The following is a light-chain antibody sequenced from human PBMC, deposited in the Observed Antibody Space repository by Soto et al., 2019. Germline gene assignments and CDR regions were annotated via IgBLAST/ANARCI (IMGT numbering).Light chain of an antibody. CDR3: QKYGRVPCI. CDR2: GAS. CDR1: EGIFNY. V-gene: IGKV1-27*01. J-gene: IGKJ3*01. Sequence: DIQMTQSPSSLSASVGDRVTITCRASEGIFNYLAWYQHKPGEVPKLLISGASTLQSGVPSRFSGSGYGTDFALTISSLQPEDVATYYCQKYGRVPCIFGPGTKVEIK.